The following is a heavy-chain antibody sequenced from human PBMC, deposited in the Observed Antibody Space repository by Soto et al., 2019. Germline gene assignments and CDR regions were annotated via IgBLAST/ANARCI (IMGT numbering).Heavy chain of an antibody. J-gene: IGHJ6*02. Sequence: ASVKVSCKASGYTFTGYYMHWVRQAPGQGLEWMGWINPNSGGTNYAQKFQGWVTMTRDTSISTAYMELSRLRSDDTAVYYCARAGRSWELPSYYGMDVWGQGTTVTVSS. CDR2: INPNSGGT. V-gene: IGHV1-2*04. D-gene: IGHD1-26*01. CDR3: ARAGRSWELPSYYGMDV. CDR1: GYTFTGYY.